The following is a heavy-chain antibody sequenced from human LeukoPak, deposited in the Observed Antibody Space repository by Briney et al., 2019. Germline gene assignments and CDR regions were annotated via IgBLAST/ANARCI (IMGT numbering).Heavy chain of an antibody. J-gene: IGHJ4*02. CDR1: GFAFTGYG. CDR3: AKAEASGYNYGPFDD. V-gene: IGHV3-23*01. D-gene: IGHD5-18*01. CDR2: MSGNAVDA. Sequence: GGSLRLSCTTSGFAFTGYGLNWVRQAPGKGLEWISSMSGNAVDAYYADSVKGRFTISRDTSKDTLYLQMNSLGDEDTALYYCAKAEASGYNYGPFDDWGQGTLVTVSS.